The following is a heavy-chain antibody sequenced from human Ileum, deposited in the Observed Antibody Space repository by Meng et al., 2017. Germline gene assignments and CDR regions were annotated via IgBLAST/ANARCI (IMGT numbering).Heavy chain of an antibody. J-gene: IGHJ2*01. CDR2: INHSATT. CDR3: ARSERSVYWYFDL. V-gene: IGHV4-34*01. D-gene: IGHD1-26*01. Sequence: QVQLQQWGAGLLRPSETLSLTCGVYGGSFSAYYWTWIRQPPGKGLEWIGEINHSATTYYSPSLMDRVSVSVDTSKNQFSLKLTSVTAADTAVYYCARSERSVYWYFDLWGRGTLVTVSS. CDR1: GGSFSAYY.